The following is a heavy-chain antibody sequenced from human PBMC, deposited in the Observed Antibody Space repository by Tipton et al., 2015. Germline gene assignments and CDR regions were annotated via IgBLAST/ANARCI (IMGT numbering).Heavy chain of an antibody. D-gene: IGHD3-3*01. V-gene: IGHV3-33*08. CDR3: ARGAHSITSLDHFDY. Sequence: SLRLSCAASGFNFNSYAMSWVRQAPGKGLEWVAVIWYDGSGENYADSVKGRFTISRDNSKNTLYLQTNSLRAEDTAVYYCARGAHSITSLDHFDYWGQGTLVTVSS. J-gene: IGHJ4*02. CDR2: IWYDGSGE. CDR1: GFNFNSYA.